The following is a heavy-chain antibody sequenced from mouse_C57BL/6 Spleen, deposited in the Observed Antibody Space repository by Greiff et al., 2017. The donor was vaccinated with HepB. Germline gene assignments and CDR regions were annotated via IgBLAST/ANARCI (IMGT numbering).Heavy chain of an antibody. Sequence: VKLLESGAELVKPGASVKISCKASGYAFSSYWMNWVKQRPGKGLEWIGQIYPGDGDTNYNGKFKGKATLTADKSSSTAYMQLSSLTSEDSAVYFCARSDYGSSYWFAYWGQGTLVTVSA. CDR3: ARSDYGSSYWFAY. J-gene: IGHJ3*01. D-gene: IGHD1-1*01. CDR1: GYAFSSYW. CDR2: IYPGDGDT. V-gene: IGHV1-80*01.